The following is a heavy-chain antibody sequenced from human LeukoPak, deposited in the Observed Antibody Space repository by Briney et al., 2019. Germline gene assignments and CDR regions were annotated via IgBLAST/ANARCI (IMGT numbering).Heavy chain of an antibody. Sequence: PGGSLRLSCAASGFTFSSYGMHWVRQAPGKGLEWVAVISYDGSNKYYADSVKGRFTISRDNSKNTLYLQMNSLRAEDTAVYYCAKGGTIFGVVPYRDWFDPWGQGTLVTVSS. CDR1: GFTFSSYG. CDR3: AKGGTIFGVVPYRDWFDP. V-gene: IGHV3-30*18. CDR2: ISYDGSNK. J-gene: IGHJ5*02. D-gene: IGHD3-3*01.